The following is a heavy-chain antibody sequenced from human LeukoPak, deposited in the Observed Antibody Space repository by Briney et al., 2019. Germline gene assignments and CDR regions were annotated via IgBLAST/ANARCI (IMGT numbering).Heavy chain of an antibody. CDR1: GFDFSNYS. Sequence: GGSLRLSCAASGFDFSNYSMNWVRQALGKGLEWVSIISRIGDIIHYTDSVKGRFTISRDNVKNSIYLQMDSLRAEDTAVYYCAKDLSPFYYDSSGSKYDAFDIWGQGTMVTVSS. V-gene: IGHV3-48*01. J-gene: IGHJ3*02. CDR3: AKDLSPFYYDSSGSKYDAFDI. D-gene: IGHD3-22*01. CDR2: ISRIGDII.